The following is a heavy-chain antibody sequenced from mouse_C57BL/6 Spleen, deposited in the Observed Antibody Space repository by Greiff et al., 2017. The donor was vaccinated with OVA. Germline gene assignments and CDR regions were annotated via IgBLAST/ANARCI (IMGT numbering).Heavy chain of an antibody. D-gene: IGHD2-5*01. Sequence: QVQLQQPGAELVKPGASVKMSCKASGYTFTSYWITWVKQRPGQGLEWIGDIYPGSGSTNYNEKFKSKATLTVDTSSSTAYMQLSSLTSEDSAVYYCARVTYYSNDYYAMDYWGQGTSVTVSS. CDR1: GYTFTSYW. CDR3: ARVTYYSNDYYAMDY. CDR2: IYPGSGST. V-gene: IGHV1-55*01. J-gene: IGHJ4*01.